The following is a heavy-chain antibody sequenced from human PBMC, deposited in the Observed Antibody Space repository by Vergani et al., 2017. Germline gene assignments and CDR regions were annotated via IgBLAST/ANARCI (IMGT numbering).Heavy chain of an antibody. J-gene: IGHJ4*02. V-gene: IGHV3-23*04. CDR2: ISGSGGST. CDR1: GFTFSSYG. D-gene: IGHD3-22*01. Sequence: EVQLVESGGVVVQPGGSLRLSCAASGFTFSSYGMHWVRQAPGKGLEWVSAISGSGGSTYYADSVKGRFTISRDNSKNTLYLQMNSLRAEDTAVYYCATTLPYYYDSSGYPDYWGQGTLVTVSS. CDR3: ATTLPYYYDSSGYPDY.